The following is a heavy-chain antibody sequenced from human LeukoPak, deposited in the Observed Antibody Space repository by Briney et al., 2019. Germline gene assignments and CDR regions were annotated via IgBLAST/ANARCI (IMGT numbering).Heavy chain of an antibody. D-gene: IGHD2-21*02. CDR1: GFTFSSYA. V-gene: IGHV3-23*01. CDR2: ISGSGGST. J-gene: IGHJ4*02. Sequence: GGSQRLSCAASGFTFSSYAMSWVRQAPGKGREWVSAISGSGGSTYYADSVKGRFTISRANSMNTLYLQIHSLRAEDTAVYYCAKDDVAAIFDYWGQGTLVTVSS. CDR3: AKDDVAAIFDY.